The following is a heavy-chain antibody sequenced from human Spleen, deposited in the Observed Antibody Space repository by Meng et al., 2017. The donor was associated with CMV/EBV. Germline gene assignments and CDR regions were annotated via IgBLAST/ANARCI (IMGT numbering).Heavy chain of an antibody. CDR1: G. CDR2: IYWNNDN. V-gene: IGHV2-5*01. Sequence: GLGWFRQPPAGALEWLALIYWNNDNNYSPSLNNRLTITKDTSRNQVVLTMTNVDPADTATYYCAHSRQYYDYVWGNYRKIFDSWGLGALVTVSS. CDR3: AHSRQYYDYVWGNYRKIFDS. J-gene: IGHJ4*02. D-gene: IGHD3-16*02.